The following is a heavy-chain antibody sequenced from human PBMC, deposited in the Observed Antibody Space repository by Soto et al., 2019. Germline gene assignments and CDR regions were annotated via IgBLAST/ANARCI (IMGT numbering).Heavy chain of an antibody. J-gene: IGHJ4*02. V-gene: IGHV3-48*01. Sequence: GGSLRLSCAASGFSFSSYTMKWVRQAPGKGLEWVSDISRSSSAIYYADSVKGRYTISRDNAKNSLYLQMNSLRAEDTAVYYCARDREYCSGDKCYETGSDYWGQGT. CDR2: ISRSSSAI. D-gene: IGHD2-15*01. CDR3: ARDREYCSGDKCYETGSDY. CDR1: GFSFSSYT.